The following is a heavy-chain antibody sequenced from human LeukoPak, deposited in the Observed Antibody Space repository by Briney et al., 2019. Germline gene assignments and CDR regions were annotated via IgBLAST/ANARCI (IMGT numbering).Heavy chain of an antibody. CDR3: ARGTYYYDSSGYYDLWFDF. J-gene: IGHJ4*02. CDR1: GDSITSNY. CDR2: IYYSGST. Sequence: SETLSLTCTVSGDSITSNYWSWIRQPPGKGLEWIGYIYYSGSTNYNPSLKSRVTISVDTSKNQFSLKLSSVTAADTAVYYCARGTYYYDSSGYYDLWFDFWGQGTLVTVS. D-gene: IGHD3-22*01. V-gene: IGHV4-59*01.